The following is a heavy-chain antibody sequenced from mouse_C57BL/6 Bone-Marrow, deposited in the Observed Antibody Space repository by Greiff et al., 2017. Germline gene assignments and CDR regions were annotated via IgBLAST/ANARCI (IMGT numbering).Heavy chain of an antibody. CDR3: TRIWGRYAMDY. CDR1: GFTFSDAW. V-gene: IGHV6-6*01. Sequence: EVKVVESGGGLVQPGGSMKLSCAASGFTFSDAWMDWVRQSPEKGLEWVAEIRNKANNHATYYAESVKGRFTISRDDSKSSVYLQMNSLRAEDTGIYYCTRIWGRYAMDYWGQGTSVTVSS. J-gene: IGHJ4*01. CDR2: IRNKANNHAT. D-gene: IGHD4-1*01.